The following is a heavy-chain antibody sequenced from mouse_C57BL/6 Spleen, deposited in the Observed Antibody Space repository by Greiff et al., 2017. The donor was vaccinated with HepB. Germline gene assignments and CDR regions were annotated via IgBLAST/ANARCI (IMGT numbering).Heavy chain of an antibody. CDR1: GYTFTDYY. V-gene: IGHV1-26*01. J-gene: IGHJ4*01. D-gene: IGHD3-2*02. CDR3: ARSKAAQGAMDY. Sequence: VQLQQSGPELVKPGASVKISCKASGYTFTDYYMNWVKQSHGKSLEWIGDINPNNGGTSYNQKFKGKATLTVDKSSSTAYMELRSLTSEDSAVYYCARSKAAQGAMDYWGQGTSVTVSS. CDR2: INPNNGGT.